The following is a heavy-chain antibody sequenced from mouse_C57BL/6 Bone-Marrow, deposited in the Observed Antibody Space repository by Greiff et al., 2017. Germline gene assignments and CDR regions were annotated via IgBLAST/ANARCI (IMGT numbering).Heavy chain of an antibody. D-gene: IGHD1-1*01. V-gene: IGHV1-76*01. CDR2: IYPGSGNT. Sequence: QVQLQQSGAELVRPGASVKLSCKASGYTFTDYYINWVKQRPGQGLEWIARIYPGSGNTYYNEKFKGKATLTAEKSSSTAYMQLSSLTSEDSAVYFCARGITTVVGTYWGQGTTLTVSS. CDR1: GYTFTDYY. CDR3: ARGITTVVGTY. J-gene: IGHJ2*01.